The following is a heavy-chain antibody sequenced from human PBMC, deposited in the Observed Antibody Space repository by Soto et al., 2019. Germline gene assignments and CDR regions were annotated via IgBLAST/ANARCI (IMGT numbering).Heavy chain of an antibody. CDR2: IYHTGDT. V-gene: IGHV4-4*02. D-gene: IGHD1-1*01. Sequence: QVQLQESGPGLVKPSGTLSLTCVVSGSSVSNSNWWTWVRQPPGKGLEWIGEIYHTGDTNYNPSRVSRVTLSIDKSRNHFSMRLGSVTAADTAVYFCARNGIYYYYMDVWGRGTTVTVSS. CDR1: GSSVSNSNW. CDR3: ARNGIYYYYMDV. J-gene: IGHJ6*03.